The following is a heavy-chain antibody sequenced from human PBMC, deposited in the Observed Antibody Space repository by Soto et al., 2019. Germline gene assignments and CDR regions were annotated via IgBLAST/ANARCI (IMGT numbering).Heavy chain of an antibody. Sequence: SVKVSCKASGGTFSSYAISWVRQAPGQGLEWMGGIIPIFGTANYAQKFQGRVTITADKSTSTAYMELSSLRSEDTAVYYCATDPYYYDSGGPDYWGQGTLVTVSS. CDR1: GGTFSSYA. V-gene: IGHV1-69*06. J-gene: IGHJ4*02. CDR2: IIPIFGTA. CDR3: ATDPYYYDSGGPDY. D-gene: IGHD3-22*01.